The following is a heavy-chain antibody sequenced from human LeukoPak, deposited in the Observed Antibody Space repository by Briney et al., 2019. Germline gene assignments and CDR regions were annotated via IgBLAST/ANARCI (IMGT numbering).Heavy chain of an antibody. CDR1: GFTFDDYA. CDR3: AKDVRYYDSSGYFDY. Sequence: GGSLRLSCAASGFTFDDYAMHWVRQAPGKGLEWVSGISWNSGSIGYADSVKGRFTISRDNAKNSLDLQMNSLRAEDMALYYCAKDVRYYDSSGYFDYWGQGTLVTVSS. V-gene: IGHV3-9*03. J-gene: IGHJ4*02. D-gene: IGHD3-22*01. CDR2: ISWNSGSI.